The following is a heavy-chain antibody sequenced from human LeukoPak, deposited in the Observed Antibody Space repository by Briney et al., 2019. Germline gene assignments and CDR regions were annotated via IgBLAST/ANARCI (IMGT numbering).Heavy chain of an antibody. D-gene: IGHD5-18*01. V-gene: IGHV3-21*01. Sequence: GGSLRLSCAASGFTFSSYSMNWVRQAPGKGLEWVSSISSSSSYIYYADSVKGRFTISRDNAKNSLYLQMNSLRAEDTAVYYCAREDTVGAFDIWGQGAMVTVSS. J-gene: IGHJ3*02. CDR2: ISSSSSYI. CDR3: AREDTVGAFDI. CDR1: GFTFSSYS.